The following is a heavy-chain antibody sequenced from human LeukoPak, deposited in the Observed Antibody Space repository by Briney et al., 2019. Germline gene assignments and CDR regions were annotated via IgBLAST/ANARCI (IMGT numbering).Heavy chain of an antibody. CDR2: NYSGGST. Sequence: GGSLRLSCAASGFTVGTNSMSWVPQSPGKGLEWVAVNYSGGSTYYADSVNGRFTISRDNSRNPLFLQMNSLRAEDTALYYCASAREYCGSAECYEYFQHWGQGTLVTVSS. J-gene: IGHJ1*01. V-gene: IGHV3-53*01. CDR1: GFTVGTNS. CDR3: ASAREYCGSAECYEYFQH. D-gene: IGHD2-21*01.